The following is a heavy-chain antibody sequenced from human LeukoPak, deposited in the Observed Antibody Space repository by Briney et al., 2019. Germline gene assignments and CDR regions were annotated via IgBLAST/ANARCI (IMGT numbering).Heavy chain of an antibody. CDR1: GGTFSSYA. D-gene: IGHD3-22*01. CDR2: IIPILGIA. Sequence: ASVKVSCKASGGTFSSYAISWVRQAPGQGPEWMGRIIPILGIANYAQKFQGRVTITADKSTSTAYMELSSLRSEDTAVYYCATSSGDYYDSSGPFDYWGQGTLVTVSS. V-gene: IGHV1-69*04. J-gene: IGHJ4*02. CDR3: ATSSGDYYDSSGPFDY.